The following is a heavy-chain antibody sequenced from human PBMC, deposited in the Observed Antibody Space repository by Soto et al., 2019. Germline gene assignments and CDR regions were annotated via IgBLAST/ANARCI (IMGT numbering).Heavy chain of an antibody. Sequence: QVQLQQWGAGLLKPSETLSLTCAVYGGSFSGYYWSWIRQPPGKGLEWIGEINHSGSTNYNPSLKSRVTISVDTSKNQFSVKLSSVTAADTAVYYCAARKFYYDRRYFDYWGQGTLVTVSS. J-gene: IGHJ4*02. V-gene: IGHV4-34*01. CDR2: INHSGST. CDR3: AARKFYYDRRYFDY. CDR1: GGSFSGYY. D-gene: IGHD3-22*01.